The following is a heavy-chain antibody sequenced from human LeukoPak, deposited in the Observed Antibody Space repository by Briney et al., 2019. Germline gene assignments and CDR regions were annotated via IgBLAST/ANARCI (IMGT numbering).Heavy chain of an antibody. CDR3: ARVYCSSTSCHYYFDY. J-gene: IGHJ4*02. CDR2: INHSGST. Sequence: SETLSLTCAVYGGSFSGYHWSWIRQTPGKGLEWIGEINHSGSTNYKPSLKSRVTISVDTSKSQLSLKLSSVTAADTAVYYCARVYCSSTSCHYYFDYWGQGTLVTVSS. D-gene: IGHD2-2*01. CDR1: GGSFSGYH. V-gene: IGHV4-34*01.